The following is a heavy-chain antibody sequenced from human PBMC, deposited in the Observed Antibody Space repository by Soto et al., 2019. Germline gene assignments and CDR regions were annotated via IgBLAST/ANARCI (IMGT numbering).Heavy chain of an antibody. J-gene: IGHJ4*02. V-gene: IGHV1-3*01. CDR2: INAGNGNT. CDR3: ARGITLPTPLDY. CDR1: GYTFTNFA. Sequence: ASVKVSCKASGYTFTNFAMHWVRQAPGQRLEWMGWINAGNGNTKYSQKFQGRVSITRDTSANTAYMELSSLRSEDTAVYYCARGITLPTPLDYWGQGTLVTVSS. D-gene: IGHD1-20*01.